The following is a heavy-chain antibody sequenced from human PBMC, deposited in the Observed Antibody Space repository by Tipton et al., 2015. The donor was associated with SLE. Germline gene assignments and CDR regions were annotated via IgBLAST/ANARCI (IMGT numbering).Heavy chain of an antibody. Sequence: TLSLTCAVYGGSFSGYYWSWIRQPPGKGLEWIGEIYHSGSTNYNPSLKSRVTISVDTSKNQFSLKLSSVTAADTAVYYCARVPTYDILTRVGGYGAFDIWIQWIMVTVSS. CDR2: IYHSGST. CDR1: GGSFSGYY. D-gene: IGHD3-9*01. V-gene: IGHV4-34*01. J-gene: IGHJ3*02. CDR3: ARVPTYDILTRVGGYGAFDI.